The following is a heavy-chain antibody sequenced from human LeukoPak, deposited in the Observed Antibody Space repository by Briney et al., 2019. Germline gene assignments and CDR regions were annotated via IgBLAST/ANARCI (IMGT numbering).Heavy chain of an antibody. J-gene: IGHJ6*03. V-gene: IGHV3-20*04. CDR3: AREDCSGGSCYLLGYYYYYMDV. D-gene: IGHD2-15*01. CDR2: INWNGGST. CDR1: GFTFSSYS. Sequence: PGGSLRLSCAASGFTFSSYSMNWVRQAPGKGLEWVSGINWNGGSTGYADSVKGRFTISRDNAKNSLYLQMNSLRAEDTALYYCAREDCSGGSCYLLGYYYYYMDVWGKGTTVTVSS.